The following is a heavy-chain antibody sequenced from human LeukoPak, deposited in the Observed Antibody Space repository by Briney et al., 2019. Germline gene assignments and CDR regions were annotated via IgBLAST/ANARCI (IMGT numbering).Heavy chain of an antibody. J-gene: IGHJ4*02. V-gene: IGHV3-23*01. CDR1: GFSIGAYA. D-gene: IGHD2-15*01. Sequence: GGSLTLSCAASGFSIGAYAMSWVRQAPGKGLEWVSHICDGYGPTYQPDFVKGRFTISRDTSKNTLFLQMNSLRAEDTAVYYCAKETSGYCAGGACYSFHYFDYGGQGILVTVSS. CDR2: ICDGYGPT. CDR3: AKETSGYCAGGACYSFHYFDY.